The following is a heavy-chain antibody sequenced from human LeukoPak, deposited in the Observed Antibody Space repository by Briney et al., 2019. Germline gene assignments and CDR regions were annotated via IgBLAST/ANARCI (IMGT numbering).Heavy chain of an antibody. Sequence: ASVKVSCKASGYTFTSYDINWVRQATGQGLEWMGWVNPNSANTAYAQKFQGRVTMTRNTSISTAYMELSSLRSEDTAVYYCARMPRDFWSGSNYYYGMDVWGQGTTVTVSS. V-gene: IGHV1-8*01. CDR3: ARMPRDFWSGSNYYYGMDV. D-gene: IGHD3-3*01. J-gene: IGHJ6*02. CDR1: GYTFTSYD. CDR2: VNPNSANT.